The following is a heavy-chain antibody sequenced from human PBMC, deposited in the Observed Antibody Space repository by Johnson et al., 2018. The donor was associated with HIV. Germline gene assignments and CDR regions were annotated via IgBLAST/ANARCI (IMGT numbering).Heavy chain of an antibody. D-gene: IGHD6-13*01. CDR3: ARVARSSDDAFDI. V-gene: IGHV3-13*01. Sequence: VQLVESGGGVVQPGGSLRLSCAASGFTFSSYDMHWVRQATGKGLEWVSAIGTAGDTYYPGSVKGRFTISRENAKNCLYLQMNSLRAGDTAVYYCARVARSSDDAFDIWGQGTMVTVSS. CDR1: GFTFSSYD. J-gene: IGHJ3*02. CDR2: IGTAGDT.